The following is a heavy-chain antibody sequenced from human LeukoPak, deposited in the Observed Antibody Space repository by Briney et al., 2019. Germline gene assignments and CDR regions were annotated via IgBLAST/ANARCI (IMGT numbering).Heavy chain of an antibody. CDR3: AKDRLGGNSGVLDY. D-gene: IGHD4-23*01. CDR1: GFTFSSYA. CDR2: ISGSGGST. V-gene: IGHV3-23*01. J-gene: IGHJ4*02. Sequence: GGSLRLSCAASGFTFSSYAMSWVRQAPGKGLEWVSVISGSGGSTYYADSVKGRFTISRDNSKNTLYLQMNSLRAEDTAVYYCAKDRLGGNSGVLDYWGQGTLVTVSS.